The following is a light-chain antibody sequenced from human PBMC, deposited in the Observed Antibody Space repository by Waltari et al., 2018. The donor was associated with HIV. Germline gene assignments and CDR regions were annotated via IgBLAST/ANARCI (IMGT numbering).Light chain of an antibody. J-gene: IGLJ1*01. V-gene: IGLV1-47*01. Sequence: VLTQPPSASGTPGRRVPLPCSGTTSNFGTNFLSWYQHPRGAPPTPLMYRDNRRPSGVPDRFSGSKSGASASLAISGLRSEDEGDYYCATWDGSLGAFFVFGVGTKVTVL. CDR1: TSNFGTNF. CDR2: RDN. CDR3: ATWDGSLGAFFV.